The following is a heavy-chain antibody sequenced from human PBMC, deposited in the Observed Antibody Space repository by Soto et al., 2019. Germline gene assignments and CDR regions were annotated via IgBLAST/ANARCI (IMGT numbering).Heavy chain of an antibody. CDR3: ARRLYDFSAAMDV. V-gene: IGHV4-59*01. CDR2: IYYSGST. D-gene: IGHD5-12*01. CDR1: GGPISSYY. Sequence: QVQLQESGPGLVKPSETLSLTCTVSGGPISSYYWSWIRQPPGKGLECIGYIYYSGSTNYNPSLKSRVTISVDTSKNQFSLKLSSVTAADTAVYYCARRLYDFSAAMDVWGQGTTVTVSS. J-gene: IGHJ6*02.